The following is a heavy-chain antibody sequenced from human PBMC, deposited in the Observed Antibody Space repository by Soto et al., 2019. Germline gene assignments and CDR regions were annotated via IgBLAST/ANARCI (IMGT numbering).Heavy chain of an antibody. CDR2: IYWDDDK. J-gene: IGHJ4*02. CDR1: GFSLSTSGVG. Sequence: QITLKESGPPLVKPTQTLTLTCTFSGFSLSTSGVGVGWIRQPPGKPLEWLALIYWDDDKRYSPSLKSRLTITKDTSKNQVVLTMTNMDPVDTATYYCAHRPSYCSGGSCYSGFDYWGQGTLVTVSS. CDR3: AHRPSYCSGGSCYSGFDY. V-gene: IGHV2-5*02. D-gene: IGHD2-15*01.